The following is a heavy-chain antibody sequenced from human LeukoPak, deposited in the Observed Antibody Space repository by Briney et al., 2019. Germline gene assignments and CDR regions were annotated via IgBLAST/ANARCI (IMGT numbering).Heavy chain of an antibody. CDR1: GFTFSSYS. CDR3: ARVRVDTAMAITFDI. D-gene: IGHD5-18*01. J-gene: IGHJ3*02. Sequence: GGSLRLSCAASGFTFSSYSMNWVRQAPGKGLEWVSSISSSSYIYYADSVKGRFTISRDNAKNSLYLQMNSLRAEDTAVYYCARVRVDTAMAITFDIWGQGTMVTVSS. V-gene: IGHV3-21*01. CDR2: ISSSSYI.